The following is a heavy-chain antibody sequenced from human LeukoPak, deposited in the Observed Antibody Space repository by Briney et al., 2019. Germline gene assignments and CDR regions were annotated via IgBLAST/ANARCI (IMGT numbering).Heavy chain of an antibody. D-gene: IGHD2-2*01. CDR2: IYHSGTT. V-gene: IGHV4-30-2*01. CDR1: GGSISSGGYY. Sequence: SETLSLTCTVSGGSISSGGYYWSWIRQPPGKGLEWVGYIYHSGTTYYNPSLKSRVTISVDRYKNQFSLKLSSVTAADTAVYYCARDYCTTTSCSYSDSWGQGTLLTVSS. J-gene: IGHJ4*02. CDR3: ARDYCTTTSCSYSDS.